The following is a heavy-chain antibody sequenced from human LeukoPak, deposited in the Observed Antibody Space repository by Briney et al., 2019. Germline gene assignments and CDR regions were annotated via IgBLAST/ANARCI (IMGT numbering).Heavy chain of an antibody. CDR1: GFTFSSYG. D-gene: IGHD6-19*01. Sequence: AGSLRLSCAAYGFTFSSYGMHWVRQAPGKGLEWVAVISYDGSNKYYADSVKGRFTIPRDNSKNTLYMQMNSLRAEDTAVYYCARSFHSSGFVPDFDYWGQGALVTVSS. CDR2: ISYDGSNK. V-gene: IGHV3-30*03. CDR3: ARSFHSSGFVPDFDY. J-gene: IGHJ4*02.